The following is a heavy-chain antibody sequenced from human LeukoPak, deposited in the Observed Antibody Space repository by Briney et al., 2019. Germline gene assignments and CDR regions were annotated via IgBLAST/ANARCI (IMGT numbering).Heavy chain of an antibody. CDR2: IYYSGST. D-gene: IGHD3-22*01. Sequence: SETLSLTCNVSGGSISSSSYYWGWIRQPPGKGLEWIGSIYYSGSTYYNPSLKSRVTISVDTSKNQFSLKLSSVTAADTAVYYCASSHSSAYYVDYWGQGTLVTVSS. J-gene: IGHJ4*02. V-gene: IGHV4-39*07. CDR1: GGSISSSSYY. CDR3: ASSHSSAYYVDY.